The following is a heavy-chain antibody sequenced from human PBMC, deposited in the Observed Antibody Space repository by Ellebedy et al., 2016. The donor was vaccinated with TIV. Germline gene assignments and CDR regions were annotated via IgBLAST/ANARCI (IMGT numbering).Heavy chain of an antibody. CDR3: VRNSDVVLIPSAYASSFDI. CDR2: IIPMFGVT. D-gene: IGHD2-21*01. V-gene: IGHV1-69*13. J-gene: IGHJ3*02. Sequence: SVKVSCKASGGTFGNHPLSWVRQAPGQGLEWVGRIIPMFGVTDTAQMLQGRLTITADDSTSTAHMELSSLRPEDTAVYYCVRNSDVVLIPSAYASSFDIWGQGTMVTVSS. CDR1: GGTFGNHP.